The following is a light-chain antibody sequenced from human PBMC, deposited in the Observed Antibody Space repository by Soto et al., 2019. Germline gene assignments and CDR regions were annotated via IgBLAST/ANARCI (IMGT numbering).Light chain of an antibody. CDR1: ETVRNNY. V-gene: IGKV3-20*01. CDR3: QQCATSPRT. CDR2: DAS. Sequence: EIVLTQSPGTLSLSPGERATLSCRASETVRNNYLAWYQQKPGQAPRLLVDDASSRAAGIPDRFSGRGSGTDFTLTISRLEPEDFAVYYCQQCATSPRTFGQGTKVEIK. J-gene: IGKJ1*01.